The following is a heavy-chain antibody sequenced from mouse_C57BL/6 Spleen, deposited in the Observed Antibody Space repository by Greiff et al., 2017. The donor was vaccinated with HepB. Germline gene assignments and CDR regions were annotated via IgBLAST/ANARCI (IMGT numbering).Heavy chain of an antibody. CDR2: IDPSDSET. CDR3: ARSRFITTVFDV. V-gene: IGHV1-52*01. Sequence: QVQLQQPGAELVRPGSSVKLSCKASGYTFTSYWMHWVKQRPIQGLEWIGNIDPSDSETHYNQKFKDKATLTVDKSSSTAYMQLSSLTSEDSAVYYCARSRFITTVFDVWGTGTTVTVSS. D-gene: IGHD1-1*01. CDR1: GYTFTSYW. J-gene: IGHJ1*03.